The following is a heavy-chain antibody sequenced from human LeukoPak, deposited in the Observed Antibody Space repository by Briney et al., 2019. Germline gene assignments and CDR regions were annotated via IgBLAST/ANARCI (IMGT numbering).Heavy chain of an antibody. J-gene: IGHJ4*02. CDR1: GGSFSGYY. V-gene: IGHV4-34*01. Sequence: PSETLSLTCAVYGGSFSGYYWSWIRQPPGKGLEWIGEINHSGSTNYNPSLKSRVTISVDTSKNQFSLKLSSVTAADTAVYYCARDRSVAAAEFDYWGQGTLVTVSS. CDR3: ARDRSVAAAEFDY. D-gene: IGHD6-13*01. CDR2: INHSGST.